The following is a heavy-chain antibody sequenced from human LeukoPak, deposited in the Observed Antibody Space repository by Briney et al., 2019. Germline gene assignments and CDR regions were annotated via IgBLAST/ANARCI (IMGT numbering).Heavy chain of an antibody. CDR3: AREGYSGYDSPYFDY. V-gene: IGHV1-18*01. D-gene: IGHD5-12*01. Sequence: GASVKVSCKASGYTFTSYGISWVRQAPGQGLEWMGWISAYNGNTNYAQKLQGRVTMTTDTSTSTAYMELRSLRSDDTAVYYCAREGYSGYDSPYFDYWGQGTLVTVYS. CDR1: GYTFTSYG. CDR2: ISAYNGNT. J-gene: IGHJ4*02.